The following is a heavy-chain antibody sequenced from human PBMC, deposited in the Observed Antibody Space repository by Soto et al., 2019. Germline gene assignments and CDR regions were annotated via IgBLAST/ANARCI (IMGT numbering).Heavy chain of an antibody. J-gene: IGHJ6*02. Sequence: QINLKESGPTLVKPTQTLTLTCAVSGFSLTTVGVGVGWIRQPPGKALEWLALIYWDDDKRYSPSLKTRLSITKDTSKNQVVLMMTNMDPVDTGTYYCAHRRAFIGLVYGMDVWCQVTTVTVSS. D-gene: IGHD3-3*01. V-gene: IGHV2-5*02. CDR3: AHRRAFIGLVYGMDV. CDR1: GFSLTTVGVG. CDR2: IYWDDDK.